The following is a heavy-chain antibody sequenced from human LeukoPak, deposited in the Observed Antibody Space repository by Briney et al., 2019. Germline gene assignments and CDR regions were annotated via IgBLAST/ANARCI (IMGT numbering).Heavy chain of an antibody. CDR1: GFTFGDYA. CDR2: IRSKAYGGTT. Sequence: GGSLRLSCTASGFTFGDYAMSWVRQAPGKGLEWVGFIRSKAYGGTTEYAASVKGRFTISRDDSKSIAYLQMNSLKTEDTAVYYCTRDYGGFDYWGQGTLVTVSS. D-gene: IGHD4-23*01. CDR3: TRDYGGFDY. V-gene: IGHV3-49*04. J-gene: IGHJ4*02.